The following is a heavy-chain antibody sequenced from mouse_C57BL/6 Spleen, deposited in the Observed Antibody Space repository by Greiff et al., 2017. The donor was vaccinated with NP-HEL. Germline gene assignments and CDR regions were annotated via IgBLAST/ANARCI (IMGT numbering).Heavy chain of an antibody. V-gene: IGHV1-76*01. D-gene: IGHD2-4*01. CDR2: IYPGSGNT. Sequence: VQLQQSGAELVRPGASVKLSCKASGYTFTDYYINWVKQRPGQGLEWIARIYPGSGNTYYNEKFKGKATLTAEKSSSTAYMQLSSLTSEDSAVYFCARDDYDGGYWGQGTTLTVSS. CDR3: ARDDYDGGY. J-gene: IGHJ2*01. CDR1: GYTFTDYY.